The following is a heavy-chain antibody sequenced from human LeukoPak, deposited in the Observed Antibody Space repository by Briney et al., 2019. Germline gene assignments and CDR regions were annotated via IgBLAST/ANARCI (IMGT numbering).Heavy chain of an antibody. J-gene: IGHJ6*03. CDR2: INDSGSI. CDR3: ARVESYYFYYMDV. Sequence: SETLSLTCDVYGGSLRGFFCSWIRQPPGKGLEWIGEINDSGSINYNPSLKTRVTISLDTSKNQFSLKLSSVTAADTAIYYCARVESYYFYYMDVWGKGTTVTVSS. CDR1: GGSLRGFF. V-gene: IGHV4-34*01.